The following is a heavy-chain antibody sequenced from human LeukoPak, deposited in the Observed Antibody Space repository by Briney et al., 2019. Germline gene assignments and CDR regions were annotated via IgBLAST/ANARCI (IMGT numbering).Heavy chain of an antibody. D-gene: IGHD3-22*01. CDR1: GFTFGDYS. Sequence: GGSLRLSCTASGFTFGDYSLNWVRQAPGKGLEWVSYISSSSSTIYYADSVRGRFTISRDNAKNSLYLQMNSLRAEDTAVYYCARSQDYYDSSGYCDYWGQGTLVTVSS. J-gene: IGHJ4*02. CDR2: ISSSSSTI. CDR3: ARSQDYYDSSGYCDY. V-gene: IGHV3-48*01.